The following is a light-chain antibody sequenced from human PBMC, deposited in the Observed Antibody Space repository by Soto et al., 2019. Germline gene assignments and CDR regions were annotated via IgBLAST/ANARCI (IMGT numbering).Light chain of an antibody. J-gene: IGKJ4*01. CDR2: GAS. CDR3: QQYLRSQLT. CDR1: QLVSNDY. V-gene: IGKV3-20*01. Sequence: DIVLTQSPGTLSLSPGETATLSCRASQLVSNDYLAWYQQKPGQAPRLLIYGASSRATGIPDRFSGSGSGTDFTLTISRLEPEDFAVYFCQQYLRSQLTFGGGTKVEIK.